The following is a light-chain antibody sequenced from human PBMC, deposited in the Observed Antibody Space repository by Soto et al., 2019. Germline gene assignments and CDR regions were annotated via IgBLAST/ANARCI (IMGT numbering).Light chain of an antibody. V-gene: IGKV1-5*01. J-gene: IGKJ4*01. CDR1: QSPGTW. CDR2: EVS. CDR3: QQYCRYLLT. Sequence: DIQMTQSPSTLSASVGDRVIITCRASQSPGTWMAWYQQKPGTAPVLLIYEVSKLESGVPSRFSGRASGTECTLALPSLQPDDFETYYGQQYCRYLLTFGGGTTVEIK.